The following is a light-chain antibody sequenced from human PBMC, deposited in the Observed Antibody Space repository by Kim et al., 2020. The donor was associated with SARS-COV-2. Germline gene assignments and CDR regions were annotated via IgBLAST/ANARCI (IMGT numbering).Light chain of an antibody. J-gene: IGLJ3*02. Sequence: ASVRLTCTLSRGHSTYAIAWHQQQPGKGPRYLMKVKSDGSHTTGDGIPDRFSGSTSGAERYLTISSLQSEDEAGYYCQTWGTGIVVFGGGTQLTVL. CDR2: VKSDGSH. V-gene: IGLV4-69*01. CDR3: QTWGTGIVV. CDR1: RGHSTYA.